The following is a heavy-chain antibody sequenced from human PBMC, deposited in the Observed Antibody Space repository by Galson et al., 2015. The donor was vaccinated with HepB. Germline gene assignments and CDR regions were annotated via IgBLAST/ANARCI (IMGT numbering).Heavy chain of an antibody. CDR2: ISGSGGST. CDR1: GFTFSSYA. V-gene: IGHV3-23*01. Sequence: LRLSCAASGFTFSSYAMRWVRQAPGKGLEWVSAISGSGGSTYYAYSVKGRFTISRDNSNNTRYLQMNRLRAEDTAVYYCSTSRRREGSAFFDYWGQGTLVTVSS. D-gene: IGHD2-15*01. CDR3: STSRRREGSAFFDY. J-gene: IGHJ4*02.